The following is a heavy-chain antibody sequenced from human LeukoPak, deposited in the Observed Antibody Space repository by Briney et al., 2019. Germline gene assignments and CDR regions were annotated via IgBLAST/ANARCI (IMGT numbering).Heavy chain of an antibody. D-gene: IGHD3-22*01. CDR2: ISWNSGSI. Sequence: GGSLRLSCAASGFTFDDYAMPWVRQAPGKGLEWVSCISWNSGSIGYADSVKGRFTISRDNAKNSLYLQMNSLRAEDTALYYCAKDIGGRYYYDSSGYSAFDYWGQGTLVTVSS. CDR3: AKDIGGRYYYDSSGYSAFDY. J-gene: IGHJ4*02. V-gene: IGHV3-9*01. CDR1: GFTFDDYA.